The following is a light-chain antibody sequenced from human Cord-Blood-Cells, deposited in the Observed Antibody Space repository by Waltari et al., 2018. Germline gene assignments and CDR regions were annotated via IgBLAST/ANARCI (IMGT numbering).Light chain of an antibody. CDR1: SSDVCGYNH. J-gene: IGLJ1*01. Sequence: QSALTQPASVSGSPGQSITISCTGTSSDVCGYNHVSWYQQHPGKAPKLMIYDVSKRPSGVSTRFSGSKSGNTASLTISGLQAEDEADYYCSSYTSSSTYVFGTGTKVTVL. CDR3: SSYTSSSTYV. CDR2: DVS. V-gene: IGLV2-14*01.